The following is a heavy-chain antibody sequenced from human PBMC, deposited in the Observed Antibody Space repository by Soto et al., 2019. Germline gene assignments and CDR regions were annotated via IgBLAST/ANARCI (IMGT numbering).Heavy chain of an antibody. Sequence: EVQLVESGGGLVKPGGSLRLSCAASGFTFSSYSMNWVRQAPGKGLEWVSSISSSSSYIYYADSVKGRFTISRDNAKTSLYLQMNSLRAEDTAVYYCARDLLWFWELRGFDYRGQGTLVTVSS. CDR3: ARDLLWFWELRGFDY. V-gene: IGHV3-21*01. D-gene: IGHD3-10*01. CDR2: ISSSSSYI. J-gene: IGHJ4*02. CDR1: GFTFSSYS.